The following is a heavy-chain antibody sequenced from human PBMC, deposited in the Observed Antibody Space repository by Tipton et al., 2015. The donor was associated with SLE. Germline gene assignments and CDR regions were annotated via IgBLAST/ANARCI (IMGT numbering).Heavy chain of an antibody. V-gene: IGHV4-4*09. Sequence: TLSLTCTVSGGSISSYYWSWIRQPAGKGLEWIGYIYTSGSTNYNPSLKSRVTISVDTSKNQFSLKLSSVTAADTAVYYCARGAITYYYDSSGRRWFDPWGQGTLVTVSS. D-gene: IGHD3-22*01. CDR2: IYTSGST. J-gene: IGHJ5*02. CDR1: GGSISSYY. CDR3: ARGAITYYYDSSGRRWFDP.